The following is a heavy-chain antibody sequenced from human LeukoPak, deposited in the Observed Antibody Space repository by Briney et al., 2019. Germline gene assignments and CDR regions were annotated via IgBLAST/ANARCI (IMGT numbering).Heavy chain of an antibody. J-gene: IGHJ5*02. CDR2: ISSRSTYI. CDR3: ARDPAGTGFDP. CDR1: GFTFSSYS. D-gene: IGHD6-13*01. V-gene: IGHV3-21*01. Sequence: GGSLRLSCAASGFTFSSYSMNWVRQAPGKGLEWVSSISSRSTYIYDADSVGGRFTISRDNAKNSLYLRMNSLRAEDTSVYYCARDPAGTGFDPWGQGTLVTVSS.